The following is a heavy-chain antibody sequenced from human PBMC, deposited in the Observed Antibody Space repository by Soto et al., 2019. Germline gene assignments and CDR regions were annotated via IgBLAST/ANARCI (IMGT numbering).Heavy chain of an antibody. Sequence: SVKVSCKASGGTFSSYAISWVRQAPGQGLEWMGGIIPIFGTANYAQKFQGRVTITADKSTSTAYMELSSLRSEDTAVYYCASYSSSWSYYYYGMDVWGQGTTVTV. J-gene: IGHJ6*02. V-gene: IGHV1-69*06. CDR3: ASYSSSWSYYYYGMDV. CDR2: IIPIFGTA. CDR1: GGTFSSYA. D-gene: IGHD6-13*01.